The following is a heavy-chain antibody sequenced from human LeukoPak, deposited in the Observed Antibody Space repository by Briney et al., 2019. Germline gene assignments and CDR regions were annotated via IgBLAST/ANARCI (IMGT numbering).Heavy chain of an antibody. V-gene: IGHV1-69*06. D-gene: IGHD6-13*01. Sequence: SVTVSCTASGGTFSSYAISWVRQAPGQGLEWMGGIIPIFGTANYAQKFQGRVTITADKSTSTAYMEPSSLRSEDTAVYYCARSSIIAAAGPYYFDYWGQGTLVTVSS. CDR2: IIPIFGTA. CDR1: GGTFSSYA. J-gene: IGHJ4*02. CDR3: ARSSIIAAAGPYYFDY.